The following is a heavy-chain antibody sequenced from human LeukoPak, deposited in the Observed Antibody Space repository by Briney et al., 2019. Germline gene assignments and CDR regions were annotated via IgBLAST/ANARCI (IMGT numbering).Heavy chain of an antibody. V-gene: IGHV4-34*01. D-gene: IGHD5-12*01. CDR1: GGSFSGYY. J-gene: IGHJ5*02. Sequence: SETLSLTCAVYGGSFSGYYWSWIRQPPGKGLEWIGEINHSGSTNYNPSLKSRVNISVDTSKNQYSLKLSSVTAADTAVYYCARGIHYSGYVAWGQGTLVTVSS. CDR2: INHSGST. CDR3: ARGIHYSGYVA.